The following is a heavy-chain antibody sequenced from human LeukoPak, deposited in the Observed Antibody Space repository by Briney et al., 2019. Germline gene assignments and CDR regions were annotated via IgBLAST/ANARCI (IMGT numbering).Heavy chain of an antibody. D-gene: IGHD1-26*01. V-gene: IGHV3-23*01. CDR2: ISGSGGST. Sequence: GGSLGLSCAASGFTFSSYAMSWARQAPGKGLEWVSAISGSGGSTYYADSVKGRFTISRDNSKNTLYPQMNSLRAEDTAVYYCAKGAPGSYGGFDYWGQGTLVTVSS. CDR1: GFTFSSYA. CDR3: AKGAPGSYGGFDY. J-gene: IGHJ4*02.